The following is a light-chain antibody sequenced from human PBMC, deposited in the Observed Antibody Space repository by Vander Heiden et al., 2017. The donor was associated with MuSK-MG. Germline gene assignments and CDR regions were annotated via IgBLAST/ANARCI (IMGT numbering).Light chain of an antibody. CDR2: KDD. V-gene: IGLV1-36*01. CDR1: SSNIGNNA. J-gene: IGLJ3*02. CDR3: AEWDDGLNGGV. Sequence: QSVLTQPPSVSEAPRQRATISCSGSSSNIGNNAVNWYQQLPGKAPKLLSEKDDLLPSGVSDRFAGSKSGTSAYPEISGLQSEDEADDDGAEWDDGLNGGVFGGGTKLTVL.